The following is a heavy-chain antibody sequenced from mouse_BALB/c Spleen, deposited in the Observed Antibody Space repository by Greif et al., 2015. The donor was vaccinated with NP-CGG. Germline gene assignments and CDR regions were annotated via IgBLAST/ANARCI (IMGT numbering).Heavy chain of an antibody. V-gene: IGHV3-2*02. Sequence: EVKVEESGPGLVKPSQSLSLTCTVTGYSITSDYAWNRIRQFPGNKLEWMGYISYSGSTSYNPSLKSRISITRDTSKNQFFLQLNSVTTEDTATYYCARITTALYWYFDVWGAGTTVTVSS. CDR1: GYSITSDYA. J-gene: IGHJ1*01. CDR2: ISYSGST. CDR3: ARITTALYWYFDV. D-gene: IGHD1-2*01.